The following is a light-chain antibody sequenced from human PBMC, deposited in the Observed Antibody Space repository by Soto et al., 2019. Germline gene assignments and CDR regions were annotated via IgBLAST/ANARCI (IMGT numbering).Light chain of an antibody. V-gene: IGLV1-40*01. Sequence: QSVLTQPPSVSGAPGQRVTISCTGSSSNIGAGYDVHWYQQLPGTAPKLLIYGNSNRPSGVPDRFSDSKSGTSASLAITGLQAEDEAAYYCQSYDSSLRVVFGGGTKVTVL. J-gene: IGLJ2*01. CDR2: GNS. CDR3: QSYDSSLRVV. CDR1: SSNIGAGYD.